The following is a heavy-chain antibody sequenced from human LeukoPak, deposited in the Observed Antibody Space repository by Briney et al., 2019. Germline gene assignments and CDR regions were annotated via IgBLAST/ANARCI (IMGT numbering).Heavy chain of an antibody. CDR3: ARGRYDFDY. Sequence: SETLSLTCAVYGGSFGGYYWSWIRQPPGKGLEWIGEINHSGSTNYNPSLKSRVTISVDTSKNQFSLKLSSVTAADTAVYYCARGRYDFDYWGQGTLVTVSS. CDR2: INHSGST. D-gene: IGHD5-12*01. V-gene: IGHV4-34*01. CDR1: GGSFGGYY. J-gene: IGHJ4*02.